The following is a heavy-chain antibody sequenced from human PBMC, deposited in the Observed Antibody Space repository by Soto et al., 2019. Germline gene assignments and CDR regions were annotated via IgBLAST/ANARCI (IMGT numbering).Heavy chain of an antibody. V-gene: IGHV3-7*01. CDR2: INQDGSEK. Sequence: GGSLRLSCGASGFTLSGYWMTWVRQAPGKGLEWVANINQDGSEKYYVDSVKGRFTISRDNAQNSLYLQMDSLRVEDTAVYYCAKERDSSGWSYYFDYWGQGTLVTVSS. D-gene: IGHD6-19*01. J-gene: IGHJ4*02. CDR3: AKERDSSGWSYYFDY. CDR1: GFTLSGYW.